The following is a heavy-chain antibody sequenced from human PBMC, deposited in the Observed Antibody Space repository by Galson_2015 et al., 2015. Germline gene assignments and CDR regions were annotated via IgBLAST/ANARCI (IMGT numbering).Heavy chain of an antibody. V-gene: IGHV3-15*01. Sequence: SLRLSCAASGFTFSNAWMSWVRQAPGKGLEWVGRIKSKTDGGTTDYAAPVKGRFTISTDDSKNTLYLQMNSLKTEDTAVYYCTIYYDSSGPPCYWGQGTLVTVSS. CDR1: GFTFSNAW. CDR2: IKSKTDGGTT. CDR3: TIYYDSSGPPCY. J-gene: IGHJ4*02. D-gene: IGHD3-22*01.